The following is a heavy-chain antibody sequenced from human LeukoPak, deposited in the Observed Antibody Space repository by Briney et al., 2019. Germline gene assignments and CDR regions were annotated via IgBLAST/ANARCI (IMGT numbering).Heavy chain of an antibody. Sequence: GGSLRLSCAASGFTFSTYAISWVRQAPGKGLEWVAVIWYDGSNKYYADSVKGRFTISRDNSKNTLYLQMNSLRAEDTAVYYCARGYSTADYWGQGTLVTVSS. D-gene: IGHD6-13*01. CDR1: GFTFSTYA. V-gene: IGHV3-33*08. CDR2: IWYDGSNK. CDR3: ARGYSTADY. J-gene: IGHJ4*02.